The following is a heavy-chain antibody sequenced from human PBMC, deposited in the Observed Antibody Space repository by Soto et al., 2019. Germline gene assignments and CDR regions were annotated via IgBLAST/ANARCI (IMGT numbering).Heavy chain of an antibody. CDR2: IIPIFGTA. D-gene: IGHD4-17*01. CDR3: ARVPLDYGDYYFDY. CDR1: GGTFSIYA. Sequence: SVKVSGKASGGTFSIYAISWVRRSPGQGLEWMGGIIPIFGTANYAQKFQGRVTITADKSTSTAYMELSSLRSEDTAVYYCARVPLDYGDYYFDYWGQGTLVTVSS. J-gene: IGHJ4*02. V-gene: IGHV1-69*06.